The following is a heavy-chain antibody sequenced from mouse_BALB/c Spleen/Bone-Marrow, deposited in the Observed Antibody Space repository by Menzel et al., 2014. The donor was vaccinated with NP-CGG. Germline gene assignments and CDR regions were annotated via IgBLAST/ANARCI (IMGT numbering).Heavy chain of an antibody. CDR2: ISGGGSYT. CDR3: ARHAYYDQTEVSFVY. D-gene: IGHD2-4*01. J-gene: IGHJ3*01. Sequence: EVQLVESGGGLVKSGRSLKLSCAASGFSFNSYGMSWVRQTPEKRLEWVATISGGGSYTFYPDSVKGRFTISRDNAKNNLYLQLSSLRSEDTALYYCARHAYYDQTEVSFVYWGQGTLVTVSA. CDR1: GFSFNSYG. V-gene: IGHV5-9-2*01.